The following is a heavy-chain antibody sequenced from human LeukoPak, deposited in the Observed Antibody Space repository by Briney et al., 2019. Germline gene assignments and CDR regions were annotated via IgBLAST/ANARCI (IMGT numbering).Heavy chain of an antibody. V-gene: IGHV3-66*01. D-gene: IGHD6-19*01. CDR3: ARTWGTRYKQAVAVLWGIDY. CDR2: IYSGGST. CDR1: GFTVSSNY. J-gene: IGHJ4*02. Sequence: PGGSLRLSCAASGFTVSSNYMSWVRQAPGKGLEWVSVIYSGGSTYYADSVKGRFTISRDNSKNTLYLQMNSLRAEDTAVYYCARTWGTRYKQAVAVLWGIDYWGQGTLVTVSS.